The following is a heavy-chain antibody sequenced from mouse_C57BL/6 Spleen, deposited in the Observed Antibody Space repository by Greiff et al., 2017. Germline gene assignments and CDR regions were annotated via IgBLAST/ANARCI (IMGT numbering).Heavy chain of an antibody. Sequence: VQLQQSGPELVKPGASVKISCKASGYAFSSSWMNWVQQRPGKGLEWIGRIYPGDGDTNYNGKFKGKATLTADKSSSTAYMQLSSLTSEDSAVYFCARYDGYWGQGTTLTDSS. CDR3: ARYDGY. V-gene: IGHV1-82*01. D-gene: IGHD2-12*01. J-gene: IGHJ2*01. CDR2: IYPGDGDT. CDR1: GYAFSSSW.